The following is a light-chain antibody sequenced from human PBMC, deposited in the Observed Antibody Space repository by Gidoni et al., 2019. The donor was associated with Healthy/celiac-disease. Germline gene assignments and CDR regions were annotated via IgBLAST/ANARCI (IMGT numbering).Light chain of an antibody. CDR1: QSISSY. CDR3: QQSYSTPPT. Sequence: DIQMTQSPSSLSASVGDRVNITCRASQSISSYFNWYQQKPGKAPKLLIYAASSLQSGVPSRFSSSGAGADFTLTISSLQPEDFATYYSQQSYSTPPTFGQGTKLEIK. V-gene: IGKV1-39*01. J-gene: IGKJ2*01. CDR2: AAS.